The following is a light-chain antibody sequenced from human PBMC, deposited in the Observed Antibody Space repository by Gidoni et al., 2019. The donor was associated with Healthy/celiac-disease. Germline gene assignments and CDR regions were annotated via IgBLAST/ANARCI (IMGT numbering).Light chain of an antibody. Sequence: EIVMTQSPATRSVSPGERATLSCRASQSVSSNLAWYQQKPGPAPRLLLYGASTRATGIPARFSGSGSGTEFTLTISSLQSEDFAVYYCQQYNNWPPGITFGQGTRLEIK. V-gene: IGKV3-15*01. CDR2: GAS. J-gene: IGKJ5*01. CDR1: QSVSSN. CDR3: QQYNNWPPGIT.